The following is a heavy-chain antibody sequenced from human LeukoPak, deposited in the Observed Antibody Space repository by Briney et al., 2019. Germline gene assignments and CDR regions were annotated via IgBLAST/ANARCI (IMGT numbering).Heavy chain of an antibody. Sequence: ASQTLSLTCAISGDSVSSNSGAWNWIRQSPSRGLEWLGRTYYRSKWYNEYAVSVTSRITINPDTSKNQFSLQLKSVTPEDTAVYYCAKLPVYYDSASFIDYWGQGTLVTVSS. CDR2: TYYRSKWYN. CDR3: AKLPVYYDSASFIDY. J-gene: IGHJ4*02. CDR1: GDSVSSNSGA. V-gene: IGHV6-1*01. D-gene: IGHD3-10*01.